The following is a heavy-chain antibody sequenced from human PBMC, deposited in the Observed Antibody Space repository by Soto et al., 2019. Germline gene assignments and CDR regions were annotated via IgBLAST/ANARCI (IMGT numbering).Heavy chain of an antibody. Sequence: SVKVSCKASGGTFSSYAISWLRQAPGQGLEWMGGIIPIFGTANYAQKFQGRVTITADESTSTAYMELSSLRSDDTAVYYCAKVGENDGDPNLDYYHYGMDVWGQGTTVTVSS. D-gene: IGHD1-1*01. CDR2: IIPIFGTA. CDR3: AKVGENDGDPNLDYYHYGMDV. CDR1: GGTFSSYA. J-gene: IGHJ6*02. V-gene: IGHV1-69*13.